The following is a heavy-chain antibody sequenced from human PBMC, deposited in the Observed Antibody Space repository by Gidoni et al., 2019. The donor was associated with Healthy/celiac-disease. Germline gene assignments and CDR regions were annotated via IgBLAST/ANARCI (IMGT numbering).Heavy chain of an antibody. V-gene: IGHV1-24*01. CDR3: ATDPNSSGSYSRNFDY. CDR1: GYPLTELS. D-gene: IGHD3-10*01. Sequence: QVQLVQSGAEVKKPGASVKVSCKVSGYPLTELSMHWVRQAPGKGLEWMGGFDPEDGETIYAQKFQGRVTMTEDTSTDTAYMELSSLRSEDTAVYYCATDPNSSGSYSRNFDYWGQGTLVTVSS. J-gene: IGHJ4*02. CDR2: FDPEDGET.